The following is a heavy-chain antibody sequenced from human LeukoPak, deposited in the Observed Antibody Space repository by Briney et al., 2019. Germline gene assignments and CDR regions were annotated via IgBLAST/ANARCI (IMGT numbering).Heavy chain of an antibody. CDR2: IFHSGTT. CDR1: GGSISSSDYY. J-gene: IGHJ4*02. D-gene: IGHD5-24*01. CDR3: ARHNFRNGYNRPFDY. V-gene: IGHV4-39*01. Sequence: SETLSLTCTVSGGSISSSDYYWGWVRQPPGKGLELVGNIFHSGTTYYDPSLKSRVIISVDTSKNQFSLKLSSVTAADTALYYCARHNFRNGYNRPFDYWGQGTLVTVSS.